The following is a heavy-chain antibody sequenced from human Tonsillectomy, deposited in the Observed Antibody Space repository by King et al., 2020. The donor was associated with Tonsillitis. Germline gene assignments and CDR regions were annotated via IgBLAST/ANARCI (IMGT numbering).Heavy chain of an antibody. V-gene: IGHV3-21*01. D-gene: IGHD2-2*01. CDR3: ATTTKHSNSWQNYGMDV. Sequence: VRLVESGGGLVKPGGSLRLSCAASGFTVSFYSMNWVRQAPGKGLEWVSSISSSGSYTYYADSVKGRFTISSDNAKNSLYLQMNSLRAEDTAVYYCATTTKHSNSWQNYGMDVWGQGTTVTVSS. CDR1: GFTVSFYS. J-gene: IGHJ6*02. CDR2: ISSSGSYT.